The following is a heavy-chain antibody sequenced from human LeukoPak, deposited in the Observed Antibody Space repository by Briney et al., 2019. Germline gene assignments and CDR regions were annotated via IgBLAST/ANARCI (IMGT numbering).Heavy chain of an antibody. V-gene: IGHV4-59*02. CDR2: IYYTGT. D-gene: IGHD3-10*01. J-gene: IGHJ5*02. CDR1: GGSVTDYY. CDR3: ARGSPVTMVRGVIGFDP. Sequence: SETLSLTCTVSGGSVTDYYWSWIRQSPGKGLEWIGYIYYTGTSYNPSLKSRVTISADTSKNQFSLKLISVTAADTAVYYCARGSPVTMVRGVIGFDPWGQGTLVTVSS.